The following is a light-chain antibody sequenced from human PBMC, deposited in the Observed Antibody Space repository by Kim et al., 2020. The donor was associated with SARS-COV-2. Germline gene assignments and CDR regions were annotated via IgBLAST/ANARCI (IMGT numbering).Light chain of an antibody. J-gene: IGLJ1*01. CDR3: SSYAGSNIGV. CDR1: SSDIGNYNF. CDR2: EVY. Sequence: GQSVTISCTGTSSDIGNYNFVSWYHHHPGKVPKLIIFEVYKRPSGVPDRFSGSKSGNTASSTVSGLQPEDEGDYYCSSYAGSNIGVFGTGTKVTVL. V-gene: IGLV2-8*01.